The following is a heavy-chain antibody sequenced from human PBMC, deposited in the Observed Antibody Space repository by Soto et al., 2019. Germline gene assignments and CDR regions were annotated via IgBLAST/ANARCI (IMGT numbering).Heavy chain of an antibody. CDR3: ARRYCSSTSCYTFDY. Sequence: SETLSLTCTVSGGSISSGGYYWSWIRQHPGKGLEWIGYIYYSRSTYYNPSLKSRVTISVDTSKNQFSLKLSSVTAADTAVYYCARRYCSSTSCYTFDYWGQGTLVTVSS. D-gene: IGHD2-2*02. V-gene: IGHV4-31*03. J-gene: IGHJ4*02. CDR1: GGSISSGGYY. CDR2: IYYSRST.